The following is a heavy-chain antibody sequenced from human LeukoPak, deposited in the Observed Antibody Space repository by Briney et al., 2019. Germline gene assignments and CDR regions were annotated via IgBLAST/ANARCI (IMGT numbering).Heavy chain of an antibody. CDR3: AREKRGYSYGYWFDP. V-gene: IGHV1-3*01. D-gene: IGHD5-18*01. J-gene: IGHJ5*02. CDR1: GYTFTSYA. Sequence: GASVKVSCKASGYTFTSYAMHWVRQAPGQRLEWMGWINAGNGNTKYSQKFQGRVTITRDTSASTAYMELSSLRSEDTAVYYCAREKRGYSYGYWFDPWGQGTLVTVPS. CDR2: INAGNGNT.